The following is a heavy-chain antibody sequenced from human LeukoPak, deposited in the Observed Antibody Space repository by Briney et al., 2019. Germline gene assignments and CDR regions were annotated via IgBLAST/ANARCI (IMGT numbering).Heavy chain of an antibody. Sequence: GDSLRLSCAASGFTFTKYWMTWVRQAPGKGLEWVGNIKQDGSDKNYMDSVKGRFTISRDNTKNSVYLQMNSLRAEDTAVYYCAKDGCSSSCQADYWGQGTLVSVSS. J-gene: IGHJ4*02. CDR2: IKQDGSDK. CDR1: GFTFTKYW. CDR3: AKDGCSSSCQADY. V-gene: IGHV3-7*01. D-gene: IGHD6-13*01.